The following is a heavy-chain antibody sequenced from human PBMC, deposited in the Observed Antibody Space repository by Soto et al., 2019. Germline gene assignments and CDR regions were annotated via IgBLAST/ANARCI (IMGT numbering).Heavy chain of an antibody. CDR2: INPNSGGT. J-gene: IGHJ4*02. CDR1: GYTFTGYY. Sequence: ASVKVSCKASGYTFTGYYMHWVRQAPGQGLEWMGWINPNSGGTNYAQKFQGWVTMTRDTSISTAYMELSRLRSDDTAVYCCARVMGPELGFFDYWGQGTLVTVSS. D-gene: IGHD7-27*01. CDR3: ARVMGPELGFFDY. V-gene: IGHV1-2*04.